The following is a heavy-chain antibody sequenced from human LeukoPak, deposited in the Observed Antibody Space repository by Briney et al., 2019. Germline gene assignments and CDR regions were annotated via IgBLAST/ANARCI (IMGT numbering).Heavy chain of an antibody. Sequence: SETLSLTCTVSGGSISSYYWSWIRQPPGKGLEWIGYIYYSGSTNYNPSLKSRVTISVDTPKNQFSLKLNSVTAADTAVYYCASFYQAYYFDYWGQGTLVTVSS. CDR2: IYYSGST. J-gene: IGHJ4*02. V-gene: IGHV4-59*01. CDR3: ASFYQAYYFDY. D-gene: IGHD2-21*01. CDR1: GGSISSYY.